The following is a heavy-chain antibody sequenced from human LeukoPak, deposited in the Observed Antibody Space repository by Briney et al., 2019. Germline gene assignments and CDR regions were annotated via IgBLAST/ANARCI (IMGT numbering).Heavy chain of an antibody. V-gene: IGHV3-66*04. CDR1: GFDVSANY. CDR2: IYTGGST. CDR3: ARLGFSSHSHWFAS. J-gene: IGHJ5*01. D-gene: IGHD6-13*01. Sequence: GGSLRLSCAASGFDVSANYMSWVRQAPGSALEWVSTIYTGGSTYYADSVKGRFTISRDKSKKTLILQMNNLRGDDTAKYYCARLGFSSHSHWFASWGQGTLVAVSS.